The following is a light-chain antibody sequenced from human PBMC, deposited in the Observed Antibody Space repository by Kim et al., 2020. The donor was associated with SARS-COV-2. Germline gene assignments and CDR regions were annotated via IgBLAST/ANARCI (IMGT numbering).Light chain of an antibody. J-gene: IGLJ2*01. CDR1: SLRDYY. V-gene: IGLV3-19*01. CDR2: GKY. CDR3: NSRDSSGDFVV. Sequence: SSELTQDPAVSVALGQTVRITCQGDSLRDYYASWYQKKPGQAPILVIYGKYNRPSGIPDRFSGSSSGSTASLTITRAQAEDEADYYCNSRDSSGDFVVFGGGTQLTVL.